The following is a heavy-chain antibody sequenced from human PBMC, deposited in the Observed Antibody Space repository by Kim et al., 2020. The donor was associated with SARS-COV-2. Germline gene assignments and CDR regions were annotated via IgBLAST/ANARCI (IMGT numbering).Heavy chain of an antibody. V-gene: IGHV3-23*01. J-gene: IGHJ4*02. CDR3: AREGPRTGGTSGNYFDY. D-gene: IGHD2-2*01. Sequence: VKGRFTSPRDNSKNTLYLQSNSLRAEDTAVYYCAREGPRTGGTSGNYFDYWGQGTLVTVSS.